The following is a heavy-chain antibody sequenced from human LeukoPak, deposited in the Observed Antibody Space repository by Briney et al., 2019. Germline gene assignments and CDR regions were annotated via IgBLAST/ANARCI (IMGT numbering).Heavy chain of an antibody. V-gene: IGHV4-59*01. Sequence: SETLSLTCTVSGGSISSYYWSWIRQPPGKGLEWIGYIYYSGSTNYNPSLKSRVTISVDTSKNQFSLRLSSVTAADTAVYYCARDQRGSYDYWGQGTLVTVSS. J-gene: IGHJ4*02. CDR1: GGSISSYY. CDR2: IYYSGST. D-gene: IGHD1-26*01. CDR3: ARDQRGSYDY.